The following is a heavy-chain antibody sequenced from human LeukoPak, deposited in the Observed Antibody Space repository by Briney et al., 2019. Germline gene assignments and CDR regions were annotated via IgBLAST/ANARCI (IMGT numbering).Heavy chain of an antibody. CDR1: GFTFSSYS. CDR2: ISSSSSYI. V-gene: IGHV3-21*01. CDR3: ASSSGWPHY. J-gene: IGHJ4*02. Sequence: GGSLRLSCAASGFTFSSYSMNWVRQAPGKGLEWVSSISSSSSYIYHADSVKGRFTISRDNAKNSLYLQMNSLRAEDTAVYYCASSSGWPHYWGQGTLVTVSS. D-gene: IGHD6-19*01.